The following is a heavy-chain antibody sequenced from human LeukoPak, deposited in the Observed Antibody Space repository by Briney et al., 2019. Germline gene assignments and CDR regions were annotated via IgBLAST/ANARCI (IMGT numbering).Heavy chain of an antibody. CDR3: TRSYYGSGRPRSYFDH. D-gene: IGHD3-10*01. J-gene: IGHJ4*02. CDR2: IWYDGSNQ. Sequence: GGSLRLSCAASGFSFSAYGMHGVRRAPGKGLEWVALIWYDGSNQYYADSVKGRFTISKDSSKSTLYLQMNSLRAEDTAVYYCTRSYYGSGRPRSYFDHWGQGTLVTVSS. V-gene: IGHV3-33*01. CDR1: GFSFSAYG.